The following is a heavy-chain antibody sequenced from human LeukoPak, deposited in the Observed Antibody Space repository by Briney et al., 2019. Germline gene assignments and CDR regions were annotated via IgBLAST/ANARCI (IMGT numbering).Heavy chain of an antibody. CDR2: ITTYSGNT. CDR3: ARGRGWHNVFNI. D-gene: IGHD6-19*01. J-gene: IGHJ3*02. V-gene: IGHV1-18*01. CDR1: GYTFTSHG. Sequence: ASVKVSCKASGYTFTSHGLTWVRQAPGQGLEWMGWITTYSGNTNYARKLQGRVTMTTDTSTSTAYMELRSLRSDDTAVYYCARGRGWHNVFNIWGQGKMVTASS.